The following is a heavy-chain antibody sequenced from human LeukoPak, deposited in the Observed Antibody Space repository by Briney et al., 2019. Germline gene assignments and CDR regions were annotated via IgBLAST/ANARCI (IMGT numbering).Heavy chain of an antibody. V-gene: IGHV3-30*18. J-gene: IGHJ4*02. CDR2: ISYNGSNN. CDR1: GFAFSTYG. CDR3: AKSGCSFASCYLNY. Sequence: PGRSLRLSCAASGFAFSTYGMHWVRQAPGKGLEWVAVISYNGSNNYYADSVKGRFTISRDNSKNTLYLQMNSLRAEDTAVYYCAKSGCSFASCYLNYWGQGTLVTVPS. D-gene: IGHD2-2*01.